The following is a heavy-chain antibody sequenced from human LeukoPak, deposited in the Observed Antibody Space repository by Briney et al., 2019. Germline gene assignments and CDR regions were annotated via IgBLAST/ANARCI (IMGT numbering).Heavy chain of an antibody. J-gene: IGHJ4*02. CDR2: ISGSGGST. D-gene: IGHD3-3*01. CDR1: RFTFSSYA. Sequence: AVSLRLSCAASRFTFSSYAMSWVRQAPGKGLEWVSAISGSGGSTYYADSVKGRFTISRDNSKNTLYLQMDSLRAEDTAVYYCAKDILRFLERPNRWGQGNLGTVSS. V-gene: IGHV3-23*01. CDR3: AKDILRFLERPNR.